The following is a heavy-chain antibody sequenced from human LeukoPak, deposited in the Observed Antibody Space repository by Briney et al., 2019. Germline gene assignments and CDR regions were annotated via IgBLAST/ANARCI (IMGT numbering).Heavy chain of an antibody. CDR1: GGSISSYY. CDR3: ARLDDWFDP. CDR2: IYYSGST. J-gene: IGHJ5*02. V-gene: IGHV4-59*05. Sequence: SETLSLTCTVSGGSISSYYWSWIRQPPGKGLEWIGSIYYSGSTYYNPSLKSRVTISVDTSKNQFSLKLSSVTAADTAVYYCARLDDWFDPWGQGTLVTVSS.